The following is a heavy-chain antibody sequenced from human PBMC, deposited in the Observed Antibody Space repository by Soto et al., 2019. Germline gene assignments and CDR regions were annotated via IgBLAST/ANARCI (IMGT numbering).Heavy chain of an antibody. Sequence: EVRLVESGGGLVQPGGSLRLSCVASGFTFNYYWMHWVRQAPGKGLVWVSRIHSDGSSPDYVDSVKGRFTISRDNAKNTLYLQMNSPRAEDTAVYYCARGGDPDYWGQGTLVTVSS. CDR3: ARGGDPDY. CDR2: IHSDGSSP. CDR1: GFTFNYYW. J-gene: IGHJ4*02. D-gene: IGHD2-21*02. V-gene: IGHV3-74*01.